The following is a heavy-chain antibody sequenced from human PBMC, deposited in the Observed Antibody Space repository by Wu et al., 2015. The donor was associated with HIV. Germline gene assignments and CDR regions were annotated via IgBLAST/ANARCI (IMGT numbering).Heavy chain of an antibody. CDR2: TTPMFGTT. CDR1: GGILTKYD. D-gene: IGHD3-10*01. CDR3: ARELEDPAIMVRARPDP. J-gene: IGHJ5*02. V-gene: IGHV1-69*05. Sequence: QVHLVQSGAEVRKPGSSVKVSCKASGGILTKYDINWVRQAPGKGLEWMGGTTPMFGTTNYAQKFQGRVTITSDVYTSTVYMELRSLRSEDTATYYCARELEDPAIMVRARPDPWGQGTLVTVSS.